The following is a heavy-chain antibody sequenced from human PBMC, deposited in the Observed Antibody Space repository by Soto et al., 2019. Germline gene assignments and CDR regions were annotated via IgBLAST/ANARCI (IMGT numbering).Heavy chain of an antibody. CDR2: IKSKTDGGTT. J-gene: IGHJ6*03. D-gene: IGHD2-15*01. Sequence: EVQLVESGGGLVKPGGSLRLSCAASGFTFSNAWMSWVRQAPGKGLEWVGRIKSKTDGGTTDYAAPVKGRFTISRDDSNNTLYLQMNSLKTEDTAVYYCTAIVYYYYYMDVWGKGTTVTVSS. V-gene: IGHV3-15*01. CDR1: GFTFSNAW. CDR3: TAIVYYYYYMDV.